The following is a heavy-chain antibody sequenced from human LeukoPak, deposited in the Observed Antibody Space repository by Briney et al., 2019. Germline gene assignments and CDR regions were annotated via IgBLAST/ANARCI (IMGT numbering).Heavy chain of an antibody. CDR2: IWYDGSNK. CDR3: ASEVGATTGY. D-gene: IGHD1-26*01. CDR1: GFTFGSYG. J-gene: IGHJ4*02. Sequence: GGSLRLSCAASGFTFGSYGMHWVRRAPGKGLEWVAVIWYDGSNKYYADSVKGRFAISRDNSKNTLYLQMNSLRAEDTAVYYCASEVGATTGYWGQGTLVTVSS. V-gene: IGHV3-33*01.